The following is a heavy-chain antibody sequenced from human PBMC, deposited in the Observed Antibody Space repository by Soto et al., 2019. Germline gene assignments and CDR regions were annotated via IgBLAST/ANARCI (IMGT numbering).Heavy chain of an antibody. D-gene: IGHD1-1*01. J-gene: IGHJ6*02. CDR2: IDPTDSKA. CDR3: ARRIEAPTGSYYYALDV. Sequence: GESLKISCKVSGYTFSDYWIHWVRQTPGKGLEWMGRIDPTDSKAIYSPAFQGHVTISADKSITTIYLQWSSLKASDSAMYYCARRIEAPTGSYYYALDVWGQGTTVTVSS. V-gene: IGHV5-10-1*01. CDR1: GYTFSDYW.